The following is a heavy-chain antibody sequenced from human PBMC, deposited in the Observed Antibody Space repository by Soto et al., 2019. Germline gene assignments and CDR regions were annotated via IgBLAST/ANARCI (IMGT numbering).Heavy chain of an antibody. CDR1: GGSISSSTYY. Sequence: SETLSLTCTVSGGSISSSTYYWGWMRQPPGKGLEWIASFFIGGNTYYNPSLKSRVTISVDTSRNLFSLQLNSVTAADTALYFCVRHPPFHYDSSGYFDSWGQGILVTVSS. D-gene: IGHD3-22*01. V-gene: IGHV4-39*01. CDR2: FFIGGNT. CDR3: VRHPPFHYDSSGYFDS. J-gene: IGHJ4*02.